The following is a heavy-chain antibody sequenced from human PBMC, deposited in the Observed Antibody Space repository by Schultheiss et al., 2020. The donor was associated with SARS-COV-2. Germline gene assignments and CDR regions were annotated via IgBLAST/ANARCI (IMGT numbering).Heavy chain of an antibody. V-gene: IGHV3-NL1*01. CDR2: IYSGGST. Sequence: GGSLRLSCAASGFTFSSYGMHWVRQAPGKGLEWVSVIYSGGSTYYADSVKGRFTISRDNSKNTLYLQMNSLRAEDTAVYYCATHYYDSSGLYFDYWGQGTLVTVSS. CDR3: ATHYYDSSGLYFDY. D-gene: IGHD3-22*01. J-gene: IGHJ4*02. CDR1: GFTFSSYG.